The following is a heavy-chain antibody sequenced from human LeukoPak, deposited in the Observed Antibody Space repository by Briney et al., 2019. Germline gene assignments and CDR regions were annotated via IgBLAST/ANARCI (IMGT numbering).Heavy chain of an antibody. Sequence: SETLSLTCTVSGGYFNGYYWSRIRQSPGKGLESIGFISDSGVSNTSPSLKSRVTISLDTSKKQFSLKLRSVTAADTALYYCARQIRLDYYDSSGYYFDSWGQGTLVTVSS. J-gene: IGHJ4*02. CDR3: ARQIRLDYYDSSGYYFDS. CDR2: ISDSGVS. CDR1: GGYFNGYY. D-gene: IGHD3-22*01. V-gene: IGHV4-59*08.